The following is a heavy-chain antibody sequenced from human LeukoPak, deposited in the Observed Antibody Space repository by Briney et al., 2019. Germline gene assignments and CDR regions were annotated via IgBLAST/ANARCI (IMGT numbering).Heavy chain of an antibody. J-gene: IGHJ4*02. V-gene: IGHV4-59*01. D-gene: IGHD3-16*02. Sequence: SETLSLTCTVSGGSTSSYYWSWIRQPPGKGLEWIGYIYYSGSTNYNPSLKSRVTISVDTSKNQFSLKLSSVTAADTAVYYCARRNVWGSYRYDYYFDYWGQGTLVTVSS. CDR3: ARRNVWGSYRYDYYFDY. CDR1: GGSTSSYY. CDR2: IYYSGST.